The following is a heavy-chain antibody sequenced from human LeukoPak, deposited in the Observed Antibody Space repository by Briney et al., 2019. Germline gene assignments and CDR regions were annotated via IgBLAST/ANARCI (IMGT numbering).Heavy chain of an antibody. CDR1: GFTFNSYL. CDR3: ATKQWLAPPPDS. J-gene: IGHJ4*02. D-gene: IGHD6-19*01. CDR2: INQDGSEN. V-gene: IGHV3-7*01. Sequence: GSLRLSCAASGFTFNSYLMSWVRPAPGEGLEWVANINQDGSENYYLDSVKGRFTISRDNAKNSLFLQMNSVRDEDTAVYYCATKQWLAPPPDSWGQGTPVTVSS.